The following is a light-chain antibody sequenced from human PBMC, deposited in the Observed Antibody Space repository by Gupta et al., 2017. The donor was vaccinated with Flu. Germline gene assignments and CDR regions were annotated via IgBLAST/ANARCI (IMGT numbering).Light chain of an antibody. CDR2: GAS. CDR3: QQYNNWPPTFT. V-gene: IGKV3-15*01. CDR1: QSVSSN. J-gene: IGKJ4*01. Sequence: EIVMTQSPATLSVPPGERATLSCRASQSVSSNLAWYQQKPGQAPRLLIYGASTRATGIPARFSGSGSGTEFTLTISSLQSEDFAVYYCQQYNNWPPTFTFGGGTKVEIK.